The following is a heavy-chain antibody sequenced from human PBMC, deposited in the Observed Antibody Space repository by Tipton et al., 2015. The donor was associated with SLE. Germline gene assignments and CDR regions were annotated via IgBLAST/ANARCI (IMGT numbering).Heavy chain of an antibody. CDR1: GGSISNYY. J-gene: IGHJ4*02. CDR3: ARANERFLELSPPDY. CDR2: IYHSGYT. V-gene: IGHV4-59*01. D-gene: IGHD3-3*01. Sequence: TLSLTCSVSGGSISNYYWSWIRQPPGKGLEWIGYIYHSGYTTYNPSLKSRVTISVDTSKNQFSLSLSSVTAADTAVYFCARANERFLELSPPDYWGPGALVTVSS.